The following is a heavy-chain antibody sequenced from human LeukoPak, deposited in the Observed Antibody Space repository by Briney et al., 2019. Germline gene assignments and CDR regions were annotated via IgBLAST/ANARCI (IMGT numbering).Heavy chain of an antibody. CDR1: GGSISSGGYY. CDR2: IYYSGST. V-gene: IGHV4-31*03. D-gene: IGHD2-2*01. J-gene: IGHJ6*02. CDR3: AGGYQLLFSSGYGMDV. Sequence: SETLSLTCTVSGGSISSGGYYWSWIRQHPGKGLEWIGYIYYSGSTYYNPSLKSRVTISVDTSKNQFSLKLSSVTAADTAVYYCAGGYQLLFSSGYGMDVWGQGTTVTVSS.